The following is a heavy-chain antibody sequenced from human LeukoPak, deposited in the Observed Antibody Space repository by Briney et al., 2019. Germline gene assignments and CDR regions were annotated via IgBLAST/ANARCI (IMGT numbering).Heavy chain of an antibody. CDR2: IYYSGRT. V-gene: IGHV4-31*03. Sequence: PSEPLSLPCTVSGGPISSGGYYWSWIRQHPGKGLEWIGYIYYSGRTYYNPSLKSRVTISVDTSKIQFSLKLTSVTAADTAVYYCARDKGVTASAFDIWGQGTMVTVAS. J-gene: IGHJ3*02. CDR3: ARDKGVTASAFDI. D-gene: IGHD2-21*02. CDR1: GGPISSGGYY.